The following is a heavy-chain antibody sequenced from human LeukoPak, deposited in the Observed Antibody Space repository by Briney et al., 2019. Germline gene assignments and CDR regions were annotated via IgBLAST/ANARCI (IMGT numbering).Heavy chain of an antibody. D-gene: IGHD3-3*01. CDR1: GFTFSSYE. Sequence: SGGSLRLSCAASGFTFSSYEMNWVRQAPGKGLEWVSYISSSGSTIYYADSVKGRFTISRDNAKNSLYLQMNSLRAEDTAAYYCAGGFWSGYSTDFDYWSQGTLVTVSS. CDR2: ISSSGSTI. J-gene: IGHJ4*02. V-gene: IGHV3-48*03. CDR3: AGGFWSGYSTDFDY.